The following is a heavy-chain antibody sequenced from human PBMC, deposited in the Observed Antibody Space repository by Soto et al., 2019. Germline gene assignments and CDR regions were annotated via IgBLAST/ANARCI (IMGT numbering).Heavy chain of an antibody. Sequence: PSETLSLTCVVSGGSISNGGYTWSWLRQPPGKGLEWIGFVSHSGNTYYNPSLRSRVIISIDKSRNHFSLGLKSVTAADTAMHYCARTSYDILTGRLDAFDVWGQGTMVTVSS. CDR1: GGSISNGGYT. CDR2: VSHSGNT. V-gene: IGHV4-30-2*01. D-gene: IGHD3-9*01. CDR3: ARTSYDILTGRLDAFDV. J-gene: IGHJ3*01.